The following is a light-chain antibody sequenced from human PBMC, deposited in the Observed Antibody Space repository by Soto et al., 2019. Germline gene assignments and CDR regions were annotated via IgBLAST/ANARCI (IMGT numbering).Light chain of an antibody. CDR2: GAS. Sequence: EIVLTQSPGTLSLSPGERAILSCRASQSVSSNYLAWYQQKPGQSPRLLIYGASSRAAGIPDKFSGSGSGTDLTLPISKLEPEDFAVYYCQHYDNSPTFRLGTKLEIK. V-gene: IGKV3-20*01. J-gene: IGKJ2*01. CDR1: QSVSSNY. CDR3: QHYDNSPT.